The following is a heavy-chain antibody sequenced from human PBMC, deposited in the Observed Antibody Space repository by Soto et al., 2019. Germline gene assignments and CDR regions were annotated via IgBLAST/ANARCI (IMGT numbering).Heavy chain of an antibody. CDR1: GFTFSSYA. V-gene: IGHV3-23*01. D-gene: IGHD3-22*01. CDR2: ISGSGGST. CDR3: AKVVYYYDSSGYYDPFDY. Sequence: PGGSLRLSCAASGFTFSSYAMSWVRQAPGKGLEWVSAISGSGGSTYYADSVKGRFTISRDNSKNTLYLQMNSLRAEDTAVYYCAKVVYYYDSSGYYDPFDYWGQGTLVTVSS. J-gene: IGHJ4*02.